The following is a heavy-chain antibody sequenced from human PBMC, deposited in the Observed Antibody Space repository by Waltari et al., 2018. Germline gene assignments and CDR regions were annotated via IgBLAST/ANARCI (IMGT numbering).Heavy chain of an antibody. Sequence: QVQLQESGPGLVKPSETLSLTCTVSGGSISSYYWSWIRQPPGKGLEWIGYIYYSGSPTYNPSLKSRVTISVDTSKNHFSLKLSSVTAADTAVYYCARDWRYSSSWSDANWFDPWGQGTLVTVSS. V-gene: IGHV4-59*01. CDR3: ARDWRYSSSWSDANWFDP. CDR1: GGSISSYY. J-gene: IGHJ5*02. CDR2: IYYSGSP. D-gene: IGHD6-13*01.